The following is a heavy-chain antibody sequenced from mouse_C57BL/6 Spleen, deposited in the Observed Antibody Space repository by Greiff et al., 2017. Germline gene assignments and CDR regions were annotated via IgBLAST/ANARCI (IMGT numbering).Heavy chain of an antibody. CDR1: GYSITSVYY. CDR3: ARGGYFDV. Sequence: EVQLQESGPGLVKPSQSLSLTCSVTGYSITSVYYWNWIRQFPGNKLEWMGYISYDGSNNYNPSLKNRISITRDTSKNQFFLKLNSVTTEDTATYYCARGGYFDVWGTGTTVTVSS. V-gene: IGHV3-6*01. CDR2: ISYDGSN. J-gene: IGHJ1*03.